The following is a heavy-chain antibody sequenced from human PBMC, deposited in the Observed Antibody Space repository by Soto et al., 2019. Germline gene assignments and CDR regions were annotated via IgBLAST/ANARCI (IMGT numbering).Heavy chain of an antibody. Sequence: EVQLVESGGGLVKPGGSLRISCAASGFTFSSYSMNWVRQAPGKGLEWVSSISSSSSYIYYADSVKGRFTISRDNAKNSLYLQMNSLRAEDTAVYYCARERVAYFDYWGQGTLVTVSS. J-gene: IGHJ4*02. D-gene: IGHD3-3*01. CDR3: ARERVAYFDY. CDR2: ISSSSSYI. V-gene: IGHV3-21*01. CDR1: GFTFSSYS.